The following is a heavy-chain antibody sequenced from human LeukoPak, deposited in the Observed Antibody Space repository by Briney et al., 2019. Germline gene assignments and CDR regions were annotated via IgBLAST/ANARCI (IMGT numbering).Heavy chain of an antibody. CDR3: AELGITMIGGV. V-gene: IGHV3-23*01. J-gene: IGHJ6*04. Sequence: GSLRLSCAASGFTFSSYAMTWVRQAPGKGLQWVSAISGGGVSTYYADSVKGRLTISRDNSKNTLYLQMNSLRAEDTAVYYCAELGITMIGGVWGKGTTVTISS. D-gene: IGHD3-10*02. CDR1: GFTFSSYA. CDR2: ISGGGVST.